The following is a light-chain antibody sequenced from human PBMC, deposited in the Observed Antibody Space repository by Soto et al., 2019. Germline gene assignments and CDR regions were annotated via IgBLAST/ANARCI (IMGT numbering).Light chain of an antibody. CDR1: SSDVGRYSR. CDR2: EVR. V-gene: IGLV2-18*01. J-gene: IGLJ1*01. CDR3: SLFTTNSTFV. Sequence: VLTQPPSVSGSPGQSVTISCPGTSSDVGRYSRVSWYQQPPGTAPKLLIYEVRNRPSGVPDRFSGSRSANTASLTISGLQAEDEANYYCSLFTTNSTFVFGAGTKVTVL.